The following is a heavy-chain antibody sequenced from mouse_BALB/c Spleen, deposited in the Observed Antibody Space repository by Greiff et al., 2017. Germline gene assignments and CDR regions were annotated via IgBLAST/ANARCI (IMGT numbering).Heavy chain of an antibody. CDR1: GYTFTNYW. V-gene: IGHV1-63*02. D-gene: IGHD1-1*01. J-gene: IGHJ4*01. CDR2: IYPGGGYT. Sequence: QVQLQQSGAELVRPGTSVKISCKASGYTFTNYWLGWVKQRPGHGLEWIGDIYPGGGYTNYNEKFKGKATLTADTSSSTAYMQLSSLTSEDSAVYFCAYYGSSYDAMDYWGQGTSVTVSS. CDR3: AYYGSSYDAMDY.